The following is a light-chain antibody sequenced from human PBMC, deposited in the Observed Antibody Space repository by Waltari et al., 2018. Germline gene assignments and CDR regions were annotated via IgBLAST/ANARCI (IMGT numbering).Light chain of an antibody. CDR1: QSVSSNF. CDR3: QQYGSSPLT. V-gene: IGKV3-20*01. CDR2: GAS. Sequence: EIVLTHSPGTLSLSPGERATLSCRASQSVSSNFLAWYLQKPGQAHRLLIYGASRGAVGIPDRFSGSGSGTDFTLTISRLEPEDFAVYYCQQYGSSPLTFGGGTKVEIK. J-gene: IGKJ4*01.